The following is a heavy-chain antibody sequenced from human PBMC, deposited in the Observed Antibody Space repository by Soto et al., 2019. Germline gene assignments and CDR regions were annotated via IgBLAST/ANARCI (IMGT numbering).Heavy chain of an antibody. CDR2: IVVGSGNT. D-gene: IGHD3-10*01. CDR3: AADRHITPSGY. V-gene: IGHV1-58*01. CDR1: GFTFTSSA. Sequence: ASVKVSFKASGFTFTSSAVQWVRQARGQRLEWIGWIVVGSGNTNYAQKFQERVTITRDMSTSTAYMELSSLRSEDTAVYYCAADRHITPSGYWGQGSLVTVSS. J-gene: IGHJ4*02.